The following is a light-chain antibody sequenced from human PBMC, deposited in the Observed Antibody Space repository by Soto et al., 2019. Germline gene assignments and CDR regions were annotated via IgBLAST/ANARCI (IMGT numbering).Light chain of an antibody. J-gene: IGKJ2*02. CDR2: GPS. Sequence: EIVMTQSPATLSVSPGERATLSCRASQSVSANLAWYQQKPGQAPRLLIYGPSTRATGIPARFSGSGSGTEFTLTISSLQSEDSAVYYCQQYNNWPPGTFGQGTKLEI. V-gene: IGKV3D-15*01. CDR1: QSVSAN. CDR3: QQYNNWPPGT.